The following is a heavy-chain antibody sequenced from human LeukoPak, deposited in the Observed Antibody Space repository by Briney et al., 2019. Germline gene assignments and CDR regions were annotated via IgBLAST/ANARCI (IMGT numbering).Heavy chain of an antibody. CDR1: GGSISSSSYY. J-gene: IGHJ4*02. CDR3: ARQSSPPPRGDFLDY. Sequence: SETLSLTCTVSGGSISSSSYYWGWIRQPPGKGLEWIGSIYYSGSTYYNPSLKSRVTISVDTSKNQFSLKLSSVTAADTAVYYCARQSSPPPRGDFLDYWGQGTLVTVSS. V-gene: IGHV4-39*01. D-gene: IGHD2-21*02. CDR2: IYYSGST.